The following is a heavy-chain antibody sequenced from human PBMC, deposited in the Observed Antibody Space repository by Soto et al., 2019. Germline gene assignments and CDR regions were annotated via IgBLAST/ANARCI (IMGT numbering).Heavy chain of an antibody. CDR3: ATTLTGKHNWFDP. D-gene: IGHD1-20*01. J-gene: IGHJ5*02. CDR2: IYYSGST. Sequence: SETLSLTCTVSGGSISSYYWSWIRQPPGKGLEWIGYIYYSGSTNYNPSLKRRATISVDTSNNQFSLKLSSVTAADTAVYYCATTLTGKHNWFDPWGQGTLVTVSS. CDR1: GGSISSYY. V-gene: IGHV4-59*08.